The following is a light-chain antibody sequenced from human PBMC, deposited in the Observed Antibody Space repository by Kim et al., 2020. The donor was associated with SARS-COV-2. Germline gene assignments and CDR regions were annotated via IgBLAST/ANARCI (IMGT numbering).Light chain of an antibody. CDR2: DNN. Sequence: QPVLTQPPSVSAAPGQRVTISCSGNNSNIVNNYVSWYQQLPGTAPKLLIYDNNKRPSGIPDRFSGSKSGTSATLGITGFQTGDEADYYCGTWDSSLSARVFGGGTKLTVL. J-gene: IGLJ3*02. CDR1: NSNIVNNY. V-gene: IGLV1-51*01. CDR3: GTWDSSLSARV.